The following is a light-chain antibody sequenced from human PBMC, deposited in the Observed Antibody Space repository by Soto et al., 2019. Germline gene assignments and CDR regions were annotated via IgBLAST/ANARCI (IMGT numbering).Light chain of an antibody. CDR2: WAS. CDR1: QSVLYSSNNKNY. J-gene: IGKJ4*01. Sequence: IVMTESPDCLAVCLCGGPSINCKSSQSVLYSSNNKNYLAWYQQKPGQPPKLLIYWASTRESGVPDRFSGSGSGTDFTLTISSLQAEDVAVYYCQQYYSTPLTFGGGTKVDIK. V-gene: IGKV4-1*01. CDR3: QQYYSTPLT.